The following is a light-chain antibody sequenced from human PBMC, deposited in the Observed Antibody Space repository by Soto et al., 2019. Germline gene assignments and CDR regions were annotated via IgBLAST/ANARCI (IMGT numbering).Light chain of an antibody. CDR1: SSDVGGYNY. Sequence: QPVRTKPASVSGSPGQSITIFCTGTSSDVGGYNYVSWYQQHPGKAPKLMIYDVSNRPSGVSNRFSGSKSGNTASLTISGLQAEDEADYYCSSYTSSSTYVFGTGAKVTVL. J-gene: IGLJ1*01. CDR3: SSYTSSSTYV. CDR2: DVS. V-gene: IGLV2-14*01.